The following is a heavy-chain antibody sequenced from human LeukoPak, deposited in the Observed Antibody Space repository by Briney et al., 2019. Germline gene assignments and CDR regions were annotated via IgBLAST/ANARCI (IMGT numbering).Heavy chain of an antibody. CDR1: GFTFSSYT. Sequence: GGSLRLSCAASGFTFSSYTMNWVRQAPGKGLEWVSSISGSSRHKYYADSVKGRFTISRDNAKNSLYLQMNSLRAEDTAVYYCARTANFAAGYYIDYWGQGTLVTVSS. D-gene: IGHD6-13*01. J-gene: IGHJ4*02. V-gene: IGHV3-21*01. CDR2: ISGSSRHK. CDR3: ARTANFAAGYYIDY.